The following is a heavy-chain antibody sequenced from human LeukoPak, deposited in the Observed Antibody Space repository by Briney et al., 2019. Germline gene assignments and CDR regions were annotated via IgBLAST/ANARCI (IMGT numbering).Heavy chain of an antibody. Sequence: PGGSLRLSCATSGFTFSSYAMNWVRQAPGKGLEWVAVIWYDGSNKYYADSVKGRFTISRDNSKNTLYLQMNSLRAEDTAVYYCARDFRPFIAAAGRPMGYWGQGTLVTVSS. J-gene: IGHJ4*02. CDR3: ARDFRPFIAAAGRPMGY. CDR1: GFTFSSYA. CDR2: IWYDGSNK. D-gene: IGHD6-13*01. V-gene: IGHV3-33*08.